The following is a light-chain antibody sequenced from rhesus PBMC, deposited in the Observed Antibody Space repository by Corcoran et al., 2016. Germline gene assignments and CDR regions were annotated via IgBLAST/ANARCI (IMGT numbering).Light chain of an antibody. CDR3: YQHSSGYS. CDR1: QSVSSY. J-gene: IGKJ2*01. V-gene: IGKV3-10*01. CDR2: GAS. Sequence: QVILTQSPATLSLSPGERATLSCRASQSVSSYLAWYKQKPGQAPRLLIYGASSRATGIPDRFSGSVSGTDFTLTSSSLGPEDVGVYHCYQHSSGYSFGQGTKVEIK.